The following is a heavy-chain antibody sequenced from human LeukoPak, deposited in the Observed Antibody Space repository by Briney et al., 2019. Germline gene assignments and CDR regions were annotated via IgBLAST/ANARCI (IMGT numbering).Heavy chain of an antibody. Sequence: SETLSLTCTVSGGSISSYYWSWIRQPPGKGLEWIGNIYYSGSTNYNPSLKSRVTISVDTSKNQFSLKLSSVTAADTAVYYCARDLNQDGWFDPWGQGTLVTVSS. J-gene: IGHJ5*02. CDR2: IYYSGST. V-gene: IGHV4-59*01. CDR1: GGSISSYY. D-gene: IGHD1-14*01. CDR3: ARDLNQDGWFDP.